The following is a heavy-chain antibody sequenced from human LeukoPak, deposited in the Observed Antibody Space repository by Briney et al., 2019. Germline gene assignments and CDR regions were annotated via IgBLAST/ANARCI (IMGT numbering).Heavy chain of an antibody. CDR1: GGSFSGYY. D-gene: IGHD4-17*01. V-gene: IGHV4-34*01. CDR3: ARVDGDGTDY. Sequence: SETLSLTCAVYGGSFSGYYWSWIRQPPGKGLEWIGEINHSGSTNYNPSLKSRVTISVDTSKNQFSLKLSSVTAADTAVYYCARVDGDGTDYWGQGTPVTVSS. CDR2: INHSGST. J-gene: IGHJ4*02.